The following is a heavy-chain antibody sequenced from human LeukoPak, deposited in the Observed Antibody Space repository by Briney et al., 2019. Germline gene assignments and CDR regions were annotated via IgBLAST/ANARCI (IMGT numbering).Heavy chain of an antibody. CDR3: ATSIVVVPAAAFDI. V-gene: IGHV3-21*01. D-gene: IGHD2-2*01. CDR1: GFTFSSYS. J-gene: IGHJ3*02. CDR2: ISSSSSYI. Sequence: GGSLRLSCAASGFTFSSYSMNWVRQAPGKGLEWVSSISSSSSYIYYADSVKGRFTISRDNAKNSLYLQMNSLRAEDTAVHYCATSIVVVPAAAFDIWGQGTMVTVSS.